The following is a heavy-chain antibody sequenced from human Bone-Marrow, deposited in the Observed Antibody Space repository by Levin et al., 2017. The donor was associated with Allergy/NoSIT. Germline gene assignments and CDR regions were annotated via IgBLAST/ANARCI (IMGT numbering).Heavy chain of an antibody. Sequence: QPGGSLRLSCAASGITFRNYWMHWVRQAPGKGLVWVAHVNSDGSSTTYADSVKGRFTIYRDNAKNTLYLQMNSLRAEDTAVYYCTGVTDFDYWGQGALVTVSS. CDR3: TGVTDFDY. J-gene: IGHJ4*02. V-gene: IGHV3-74*03. CDR2: VNSDGSST. CDR1: GITFRNYW. D-gene: IGHD2-21*02.